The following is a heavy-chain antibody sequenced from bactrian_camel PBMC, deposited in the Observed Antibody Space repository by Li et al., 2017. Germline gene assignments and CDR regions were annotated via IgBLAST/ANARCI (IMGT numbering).Heavy chain of an antibody. Sequence: HVQLVESGGGSVQAGESLRLSCEFSGYTYSFNRMAWFRQAPGKEREGVANIYTVGSSTYYADSVKGRFTISRDKVKNTVLLQMDSLKPEDTAMYSCAARFGGSCFWKELDGADFGYWGHGTQVTVS. CDR3: AARFGGSCFWKELDGADFGY. CDR2: IYTVGSST. D-gene: IGHD2*01. V-gene: IGHV3S54*01. CDR1: GYTYSFNR. J-gene: IGHJ6*01.